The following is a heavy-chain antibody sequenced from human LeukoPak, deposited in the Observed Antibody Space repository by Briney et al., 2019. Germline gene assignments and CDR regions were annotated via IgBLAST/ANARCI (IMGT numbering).Heavy chain of an antibody. D-gene: IGHD5-12*01. CDR3: ARRGYPVYYYYMDV. CDR2: ISAYNGNT. CDR1: GYTFTSYG. Sequence: DSVKVSCKASGYTFTSYGISWVRQAPGQGLEWMGWISAYNGNTNYAQKLQGRVTMTTDTSTSTAYMELSSLRSEDTAVYYCARRGYPVYYYYMDVWGKGTTVTISS. J-gene: IGHJ6*03. V-gene: IGHV1-18*01.